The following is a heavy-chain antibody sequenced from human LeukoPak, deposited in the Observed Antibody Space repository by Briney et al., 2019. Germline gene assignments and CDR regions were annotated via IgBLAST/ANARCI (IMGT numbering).Heavy chain of an antibody. Sequence: GGSLRLSCAASGFTFSNAWMSWVRQAPGKGLEWVGRIKSKTDGGTTDYAAPVKGRFTISRDDSKNTLHLQVNSLKTEDIAVYYCATDKNYYDRSGYYYERYWGQGTLVTVSS. CDR2: IKSKTDGGTT. J-gene: IGHJ4*02. CDR1: GFTFSNAW. V-gene: IGHV3-15*01. CDR3: ATDKNYYDRSGYYYERY. D-gene: IGHD3-22*01.